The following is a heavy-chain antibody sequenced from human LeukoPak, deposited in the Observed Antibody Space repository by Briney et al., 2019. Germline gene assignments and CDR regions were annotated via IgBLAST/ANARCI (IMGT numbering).Heavy chain of an antibody. D-gene: IGHD1-20*01. V-gene: IGHV5-51*01. CDR2: IYPGDSDT. Sequence: GESLKISCKGSGYSFTSYWIGWVRPMPGKGLEWMGIIYPGDSDTRYSPSFQGQVTFSADKSISTTYLQWSSLKASGTAMYYCARLATTGSHNWNYVYYGMDVWGQGTTVTVSS. CDR3: ARLATTGSHNWNYVYYGMDV. CDR1: GYSFTSYW. J-gene: IGHJ6*02.